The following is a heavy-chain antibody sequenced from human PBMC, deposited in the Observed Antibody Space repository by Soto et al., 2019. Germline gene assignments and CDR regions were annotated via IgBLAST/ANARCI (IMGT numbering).Heavy chain of an antibody. CDR2: ISGYNGNT. J-gene: IGHJ4*02. Sequence: QVQLVQSGAEVKKPGASVKVSCRASGYTFKNYGIIWVRQAPGQGLEWMGWISGYNGNTKYAQKFQGRVSMTRDTSTTTGYMELRSLRSADTAVYYCARPFYGDHGIVDYWGQGTLVTVSS. CDR1: GYTFKNYG. D-gene: IGHD4-17*01. V-gene: IGHV1-18*01. CDR3: ARPFYGDHGIVDY.